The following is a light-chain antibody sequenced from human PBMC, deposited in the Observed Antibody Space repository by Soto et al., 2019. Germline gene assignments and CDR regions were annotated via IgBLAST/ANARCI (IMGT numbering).Light chain of an antibody. J-gene: IGKJ1*01. CDR3: QQYNNWPWT. CDR1: QSILTN. V-gene: IGKV3-15*01. CDR2: GAS. Sequence: EVVLTQSPATLSVSPGERATLSCRASQSILTNLAWYQQEPGQAPRLLIYGASTRATGIPARFSGSESGTEFTLTISSLQSEDFAVYYCQQYNNWPWTFGQGTKVDIK.